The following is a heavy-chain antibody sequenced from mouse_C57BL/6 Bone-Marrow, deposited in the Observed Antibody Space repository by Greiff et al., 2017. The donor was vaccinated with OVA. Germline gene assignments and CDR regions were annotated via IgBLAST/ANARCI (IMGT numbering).Heavy chain of an antibody. CDR1: GFTFSSYA. D-gene: IGHD2-12*01. Sequence: EVQGVESGEGLVKPGGSLKLSCAASGFTFSSYAMSWVRQTPEKRLEWVAYISSGGDYIYYADTVKGRFTISRDNARNTLYLQMSSLKSEDTAMYYCTRDGSALRPLAYWGQGTLVTVSA. CDR2: ISSGGDYI. CDR3: TRDGSALRPLAY. J-gene: IGHJ3*01. V-gene: IGHV5-9-1*02.